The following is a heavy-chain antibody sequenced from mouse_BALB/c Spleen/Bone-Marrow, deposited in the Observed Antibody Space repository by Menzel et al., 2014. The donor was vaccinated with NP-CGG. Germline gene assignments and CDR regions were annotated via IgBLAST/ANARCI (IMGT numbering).Heavy chain of an antibody. CDR1: GFNIKDTY. V-gene: IGHV14-3*02. J-gene: IGHJ4*01. D-gene: IGHD1-1*01. Sequence: VQLQQSGAELVKPGASVKLSCTASGFNIKDTYMHWVMQRPEQGLEWIGRIDPANGNTKYDPKFQGKATITADTSSNTAYLQLSSLTSEDTAVYYCARYRYYGSSYAMDYWGQGISVTVSS. CDR2: IDPANGNT. CDR3: ARYRYYGSSYAMDY.